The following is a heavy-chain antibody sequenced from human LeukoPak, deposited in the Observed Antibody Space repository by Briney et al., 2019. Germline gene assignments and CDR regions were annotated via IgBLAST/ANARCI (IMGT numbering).Heavy chain of an antibody. V-gene: IGHV1-69*04. Sequence: SVKVSCKASGGTFNSFGINWVRQAPGQGLEWLGRIIPIVGITNYAQKFQGRVTIIADNSTRTAYMELSSPTSEDTAVYYCARGLHFTMVRGGTTNYYYGMDAWGQGTSVTVSS. CDR1: GGTFNSFG. J-gene: IGHJ6*02. CDR2: IIPIVGIT. D-gene: IGHD3-10*01. CDR3: ARGLHFTMVRGGTTNYYYGMDA.